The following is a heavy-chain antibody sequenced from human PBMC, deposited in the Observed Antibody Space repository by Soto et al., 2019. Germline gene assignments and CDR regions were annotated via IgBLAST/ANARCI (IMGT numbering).Heavy chain of an antibody. J-gene: IGHJ4*02. CDR1: GGSMNTYY. V-gene: IGHV4-59*01. D-gene: IGHD2-15*01. Sequence: ETLSLTCSVSGGSMNTYYWSWIRQPPGKGLEWIGYIYSSGSTNYKLSLKSRVVFSVDTSKNQFSLKLSSVTAADTAVYYCARGSGNPFDYWGQGTLVTVSS. CDR2: IYSSGST. CDR3: ARGSGNPFDY.